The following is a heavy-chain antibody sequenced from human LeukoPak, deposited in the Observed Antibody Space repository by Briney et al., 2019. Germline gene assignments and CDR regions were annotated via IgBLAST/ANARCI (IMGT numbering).Heavy chain of an antibody. Sequence: ASVKVSCKASRYTFTGYYMHWVRQAPGQGLEWMGWINPNSGGTNYAQKFQGRVTMTRDTSISTAYMELSRLRSDDTAVYYCARARDLAVAGTSLDYWGQGTLVTVSS. CDR2: INPNSGGT. D-gene: IGHD6-19*01. J-gene: IGHJ4*02. CDR1: RYTFTGYY. V-gene: IGHV1-2*02. CDR3: ARARDLAVAGTSLDY.